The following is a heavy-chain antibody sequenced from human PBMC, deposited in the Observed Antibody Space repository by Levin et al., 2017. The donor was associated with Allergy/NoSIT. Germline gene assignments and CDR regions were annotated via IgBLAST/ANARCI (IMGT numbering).Heavy chain of an antibody. V-gene: IGHV7-4-1*02. CDR1: GYIFTSYA. J-gene: IGHJ4*02. CDR3: ARDTGYCTTTNCYGVRDY. D-gene: IGHD2-2*01. Sequence: PAASVKVSCKASGYIFTSYAMSWVRQAPGQGLEWMGWISTSTENPTYAQDFTGRFVFSLDTSVSTAYLQISALKAEDTAVYYCARDTGYCTTTNCYGVRDYWGQGTLVTVSS. CDR2: ISTSTENP.